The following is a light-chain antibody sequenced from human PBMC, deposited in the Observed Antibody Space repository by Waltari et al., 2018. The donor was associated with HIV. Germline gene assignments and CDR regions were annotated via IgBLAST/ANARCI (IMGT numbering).Light chain of an antibody. V-gene: IGLV1-44*01. Sequence: QTVLTQPPSSSGTPGQRLTISCSGSSSNVRSTTVNWYHHLPGAAPKLLILNTDERPSGVPDRFSGSKSGTSASLAISGLQSEDEADYYCAVWDDSLNAYVFGTGTTVTVL. CDR2: NTD. J-gene: IGLJ1*01. CDR1: SSNVRSTT. CDR3: AVWDDSLNAYV.